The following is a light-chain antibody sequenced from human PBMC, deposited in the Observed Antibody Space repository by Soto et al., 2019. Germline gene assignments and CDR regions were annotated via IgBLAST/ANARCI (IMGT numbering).Light chain of an antibody. V-gene: IGKV3-20*01. CDR3: HQFSYGADT. J-gene: IGKJ2*01. CDR2: AAS. Sequence: DIVLTQSPGTLSLSPGERATLSCRASQSVRNDFLAWYQQQPGQAPSLLISAASTRPTGIPDRVSGSGSGTDFTLTISRLQPEDSAVYICHQFSYGADTFGQGTKLEIK. CDR1: QSVRNDF.